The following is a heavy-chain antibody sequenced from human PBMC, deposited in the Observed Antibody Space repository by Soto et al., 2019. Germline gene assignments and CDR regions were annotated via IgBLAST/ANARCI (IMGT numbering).Heavy chain of an antibody. Sequence: GGSLRLSCAASGFTFSSYAMSWVRQAPGKGLEWVSAISGSGGSTYYADSVKGRFTISRDNSKNTLYLQMNSLRAEDTAVYYCAKVSFMDDGYSSGWYDELTDIWGQGTMVTVSS. V-gene: IGHV3-23*01. CDR2: ISGSGGST. J-gene: IGHJ3*02. D-gene: IGHD6-19*01. CDR1: GFTFSSYA. CDR3: AKVSFMDDGYSSGWYDELTDI.